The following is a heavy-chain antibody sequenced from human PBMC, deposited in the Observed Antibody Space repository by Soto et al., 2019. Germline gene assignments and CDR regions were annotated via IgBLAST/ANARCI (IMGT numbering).Heavy chain of an antibody. V-gene: IGHV4-34*01. D-gene: IGHD2-15*01. J-gene: IGHJ4*02. CDR1: GGSFSGYY. CDR2: INHSGST. Sequence: SEILSLTCAVYGGSFSGYYLSWIRQPPGKGLEWIGEINHSGSTNYNPSLKSRVTISVDTSKNQFSLKLSSVTAADTAVYYCARGPLDIVVVVAAKPFDYWGQGTLVTVSS. CDR3: ARGPLDIVVVVAAKPFDY.